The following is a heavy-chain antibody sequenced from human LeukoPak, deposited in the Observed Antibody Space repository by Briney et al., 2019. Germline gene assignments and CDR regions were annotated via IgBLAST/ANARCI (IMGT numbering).Heavy chain of an antibody. CDR1: GGSISSYY. V-gene: IGHV4-4*07. CDR3: ARDEVMGFDP. J-gene: IGHJ5*02. CDR2: IYTSGST. D-gene: IGHD2-21*01. Sequence: SETLSLTCTVSGGSISSYYWSWVRQPAGKGLEWIGRIYTSGSTNYNPSLKSRVTISVDKSKNQFSLKLSSVTAADTAVYYCARDEVMGFDPWGQGTLVTVSS.